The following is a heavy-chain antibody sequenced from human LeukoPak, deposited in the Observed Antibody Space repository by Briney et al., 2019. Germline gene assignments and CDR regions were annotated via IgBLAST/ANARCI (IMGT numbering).Heavy chain of an antibody. CDR1: GFTFADYT. J-gene: IGHJ5*02. V-gene: IGHV3-49*03. D-gene: IGHD3-16*01. Sequence: GGSLRLSCTTSGFTFADYTMHWFRQAPGKGLESVGFIRSSGTTQYAASVRGRFTISRDDSKSIAYLQMNSLKTEDTAVYYCSRDKFYVWFDPWGQGTLVTVSS. CDR2: IRSSGTT. CDR3: SRDKFYVWFDP.